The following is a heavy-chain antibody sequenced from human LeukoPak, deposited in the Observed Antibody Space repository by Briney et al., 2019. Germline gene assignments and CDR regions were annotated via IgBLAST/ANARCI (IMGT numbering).Heavy chain of an antibody. J-gene: IGHJ6*02. CDR3: ARHGWSPYYYYYGMDV. V-gene: IGHV4-59*08. D-gene: IGHD6-19*01. Sequence: RASETLSLTCTVSGGSISSYYWSWIRQPPGKGLEWIGYIYYSGSTNYNPSLKSRVTISVDTSKNQFSLKLSSVTAADTAVYYCARHGWSPYYYYYGMDVWGQGTTVTVSS. CDR1: GGSISSYY. CDR2: IYYSGST.